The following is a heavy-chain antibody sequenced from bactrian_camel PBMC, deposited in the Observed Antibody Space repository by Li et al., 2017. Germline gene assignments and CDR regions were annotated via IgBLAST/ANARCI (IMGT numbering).Heavy chain of an antibody. CDR2: IHTGIGST. J-gene: IGHJ6*01. Sequence: HVQLVESGGGSVQAGGSLRLSCAASGNINNCMGWFRKAPGKEREMVGTIHTGIGSTYYAGSVKGRFTISQDNAKTTMYLQMNSLKPEDAAMYYCAEDDGWALTGGIGRCVKPDYRYWGQGTQVTVS. CDR3: AEDDGWALTGGIGRCVKPDYRY. D-gene: IGHD1*01. CDR1: GNINNC. V-gene: IGHV3S54*01.